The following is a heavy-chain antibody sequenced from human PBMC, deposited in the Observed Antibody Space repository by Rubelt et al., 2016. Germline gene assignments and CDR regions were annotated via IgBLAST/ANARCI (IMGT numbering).Heavy chain of an antibody. CDR1: GGSISGYY. CDR3: SRELGDDYQNPHGMDV. V-gene: IGHV4-59*01. J-gene: IGHJ6*04. Sequence: QVQLQESGPGLVKPSETLSLTCTVSGGSISGYYWSWIRQPPGKGLEWIGCVYYSGTTIYNSSLTRRVSIPVDTSKTQFPLRLCSVSAAGAAVYCWSRELGDDYQNPHGMDVWGRGTRVAV. CDR2: VYYSGTT. D-gene: IGHD5-12*01.